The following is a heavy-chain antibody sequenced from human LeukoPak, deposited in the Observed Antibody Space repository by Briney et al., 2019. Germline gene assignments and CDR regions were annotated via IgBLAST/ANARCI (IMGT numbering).Heavy chain of an antibody. CDR2: ISAYNGNT. Sequence: ASVKVSCKASGYTFTSYGISWVRQAPGQGLEWMGWISAYNGNTNYAQKLQGRVSVTIDTSTTTAYMELRSLTSDDTAVYYCAKYDFWSGYHDYWGQGTLVTVSS. V-gene: IGHV1-18*01. J-gene: IGHJ4*02. D-gene: IGHD3-3*01. CDR1: GYTFTSYG. CDR3: AKYDFWSGYHDY.